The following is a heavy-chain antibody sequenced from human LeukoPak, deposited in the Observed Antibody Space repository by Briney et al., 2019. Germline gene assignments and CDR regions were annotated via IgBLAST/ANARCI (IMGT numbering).Heavy chain of an antibody. CDR3: ARDWDSRGAFDI. CDR1: GYTFTSYG. CDR2: ITAYNGNT. Sequence: GASVKVSCKASGYTFTSYGISWVRQAPGQGLEWMGWITAYNGNTNYAQKLQGRVTKTTDTSTSTAYMELRSLRSDDTAVYYCARDWDSRGAFDIWGQGTMVTVSS. V-gene: IGHV1-18*01. J-gene: IGHJ3*02. D-gene: IGHD3-22*01.